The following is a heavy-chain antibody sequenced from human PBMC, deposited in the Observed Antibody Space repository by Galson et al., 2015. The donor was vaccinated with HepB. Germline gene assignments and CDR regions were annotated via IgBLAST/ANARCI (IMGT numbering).Heavy chain of an antibody. CDR2: ISGGGNT. Sequence: SLRLSCAASGFTFSSYAMHWVRQAPGKGLEWVSAISGGGNTYYADSVKGRFTISRDNSENTLFLQMNSLRAEDTALYYCAKARGPYASGSPLGRYWGQGTLVTVSS. V-gene: IGHV3-23*01. CDR1: GFTFSSYA. J-gene: IGHJ4*02. CDR3: AKARGPYASGSPLGRY. D-gene: IGHD3-10*01.